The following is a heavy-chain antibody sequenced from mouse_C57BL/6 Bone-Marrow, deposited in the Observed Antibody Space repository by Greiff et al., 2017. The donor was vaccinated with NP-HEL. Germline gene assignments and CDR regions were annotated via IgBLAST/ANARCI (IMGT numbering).Heavy chain of an antibody. CDR2: IRSKSSNYAT. CDR3: VRRRGYDYDEGVYYFDY. Sequence: EVHLVESGGGLVQPKGSLKLSCAASGFTFNTYAMHWVRQAPGKGLEWVARIRSKSSNYATYYADSVKDRFTISRDDSQSMLYLQMNNLKTEDTAMYYCVRRRGYDYDEGVYYFDYWGKGTTLTVSS. V-gene: IGHV10-3*01. D-gene: IGHD2-4*01. J-gene: IGHJ2*01. CDR1: GFTFNTYA.